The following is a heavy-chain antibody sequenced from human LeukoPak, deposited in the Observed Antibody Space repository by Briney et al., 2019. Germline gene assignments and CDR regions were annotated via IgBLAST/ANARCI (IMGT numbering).Heavy chain of an antibody. CDR1: GFTFSRSW. Sequence: GGSLRLSCAASGFTFSRSWMTWVRQAPGKGLEWVANIKDDGRPKYYVDSVKGRFTISRDNAKSSLYLQMNSLRAEDTAVYYCARDQSRGWDCWGQGTLVTVSS. J-gene: IGHJ4*02. D-gene: IGHD2-15*01. CDR2: IKDDGRPK. V-gene: IGHV3-7*01. CDR3: ARDQSRGWDC.